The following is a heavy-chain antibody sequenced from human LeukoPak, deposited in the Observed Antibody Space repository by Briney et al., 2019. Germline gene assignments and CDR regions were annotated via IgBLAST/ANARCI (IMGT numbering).Heavy chain of an antibody. CDR1: GYTFTDYA. Sequence: ASVKVSCKASGYTFTDYAMHWVRQAPGQRLEWMGWINTGDGNTKYSQKFQGRVTITRDTSASTAYMELSTLRSEDTAVYYCARQNWGTTKYYFDYWGQGTLVTVSS. D-gene: IGHD7-27*01. CDR2: INTGDGNT. CDR3: ARQNWGTTKYYFDY. J-gene: IGHJ4*02. V-gene: IGHV1-3*04.